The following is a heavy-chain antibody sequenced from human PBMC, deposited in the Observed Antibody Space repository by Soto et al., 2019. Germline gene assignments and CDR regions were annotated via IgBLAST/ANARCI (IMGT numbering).Heavy chain of an antibody. J-gene: IGHJ6*02. Sequence: GGSLKISCRGSDYSFTSYWISCIRHMPEKGLEWMGTIDHSDSYTNYSPSLQGHVTTPADKSISTAYLQWSSMKASDTAMYYCASRFGRRAATLLNSYSGMDVWGQGTTVTAS. CDR1: DYSFTSYW. V-gene: IGHV5-10-1*01. CDR2: IDHSDSYT. D-gene: IGHD2-15*01. CDR3: ASRFGRRAATLLNSYSGMDV.